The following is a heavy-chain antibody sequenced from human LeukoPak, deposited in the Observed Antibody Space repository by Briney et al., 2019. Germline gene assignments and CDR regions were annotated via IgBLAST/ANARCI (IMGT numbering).Heavy chain of an antibody. Sequence: ASVKVSCKTSGDTFSRYGISWVRRAPGQGLEFTGGIIPLLGSANYPQNFQGRVTITADKATSTVYMDLSSLGSGDTAVYYCARVGVYSGTYYFDSWGLGTQVTVSS. J-gene: IGHJ4*01. CDR1: GDTFSRYG. CDR3: ARVGVYSGTYYFDS. D-gene: IGHD1-26*01. V-gene: IGHV1-69*06. CDR2: IIPLLGSA.